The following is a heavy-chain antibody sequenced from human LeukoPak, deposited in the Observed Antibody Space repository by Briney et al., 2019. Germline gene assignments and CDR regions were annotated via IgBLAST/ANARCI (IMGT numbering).Heavy chain of an antibody. CDR1: GFTFSSYS. J-gene: IGHJ4*02. Sequence: PGQSLRLSCAASGFTFSSYSMNWVRQAPGKGLEWVSYISSSSRSIYYADSVKGRFTISRDNANNSLSLQMNSLRDEDTAVYYCVLGSPFDYWGQGTLVTVS. CDR3: VLGSPFDY. CDR2: ISSSSRSI. V-gene: IGHV3-48*02. D-gene: IGHD3-10*01.